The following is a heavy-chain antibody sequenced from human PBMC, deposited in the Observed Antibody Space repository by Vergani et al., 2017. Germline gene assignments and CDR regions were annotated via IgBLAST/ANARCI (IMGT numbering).Heavy chain of an antibody. Sequence: EVQLVESGGGLVQRGGSLRLSCAASGFTFSSYSMHWVRQAPGKGLEWVSSISSSSSDIHYSDSLKGRFTISRDNAKSSLYLQMNSLRAEAAGVYYCARDQYDLGSWVYRYFYYYCLDVWGQGTAVTVSS. V-gene: IGHV3-21*01. J-gene: IGHJ6*02. CDR3: ARDQYDLGSWVYRYFYYYCLDV. CDR1: GFTFSSYS. D-gene: IGHD3-10*01. CDR2: ISSSSSDI.